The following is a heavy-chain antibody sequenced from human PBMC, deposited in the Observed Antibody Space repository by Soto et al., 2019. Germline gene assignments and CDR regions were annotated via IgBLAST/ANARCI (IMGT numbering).Heavy chain of an antibody. D-gene: IGHD6-13*01. Sequence: ESGGGVVQPGRSLRLSCAASGFTFSSYAMHWVRQAPGKGLEWVAVISYDGSNKYYADSVKGRFTISRDNSKNTLYLQMNSLRAEDTAVYYCARSKDSSSWFFDYWGQGTLVTVSS. J-gene: IGHJ4*02. CDR3: ARSKDSSSWFFDY. CDR2: ISYDGSNK. CDR1: GFTFSSYA. V-gene: IGHV3-30-3*01.